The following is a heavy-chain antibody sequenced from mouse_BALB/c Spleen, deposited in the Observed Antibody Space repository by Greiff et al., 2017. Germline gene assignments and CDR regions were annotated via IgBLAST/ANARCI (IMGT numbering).Heavy chain of an antibody. CDR3: ARPSDLLRKTQFAY. V-gene: IGHV5-12-1*01. Sequence: EVKVVESGGGLVKPGGSLKLSCAASGFAFSSYDMSWVRQTPEKRLEWVAYISSGGGSTYYPDTVKGRFTISRDNAKNTLYLQMSSLKSEDTAMYYCARPSDLLRKTQFAYWGQGTLVTVSA. CDR1: GFAFSSYD. D-gene: IGHD2-1*01. J-gene: IGHJ3*01. CDR2: ISSGGGST.